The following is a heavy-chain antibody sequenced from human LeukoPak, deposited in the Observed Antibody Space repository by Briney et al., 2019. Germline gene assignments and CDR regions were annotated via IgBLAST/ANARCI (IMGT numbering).Heavy chain of an antibody. V-gene: IGHV3-48*01. CDR1: GFTFSVYT. CDR2: ISSSGSTI. Sequence: GGSLRLSCVSSGFTFSVYTMNWVRQAPGKGLEWLSYISSSGSTIKYADSVKGRFTISRDNANNSMSLQMNSLRAEDTAVYYCAKDLSIAVSTVDYWGQGTLVTVSS. D-gene: IGHD6-6*01. CDR3: AKDLSIAVSTVDY. J-gene: IGHJ4*02.